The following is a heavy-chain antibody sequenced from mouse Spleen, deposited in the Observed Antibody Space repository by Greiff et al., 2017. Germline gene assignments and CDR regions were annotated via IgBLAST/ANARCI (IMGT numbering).Heavy chain of an antibody. CDR3: TTGGGYLYYFDY. CDR2: IDPENGDT. Sequence: VQLQQSGAELVRPGASVKLSCTASGFNIKDDYMHWVKQRPEQGLEWIGWIDPENGDTEYASKFQGKATITADTSSNTAYLQLSSLTSEDTAVYYCTTGGGYLYYFDYWGQGTTLTVSS. V-gene: IGHV14-4*01. CDR1: GFNIKDDY. D-gene: IGHD2-3*01. J-gene: IGHJ2*01.